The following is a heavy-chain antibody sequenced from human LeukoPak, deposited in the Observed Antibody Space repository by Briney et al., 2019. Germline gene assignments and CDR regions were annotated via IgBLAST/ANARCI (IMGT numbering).Heavy chain of an antibody. CDR3: AGVTATGFLDY. V-gene: IGHV3-21*06. D-gene: IGHD2-21*02. CDR2: ITIGSTYI. CDR1: GFTFSSYA. J-gene: IGHJ4*02. Sequence: GRSLRLSCAASGFTFSSYAMNWVRQAPGKGLEWVSSITIGSTYIYYADLMKGRFTISRDNAKNSLYLQMNRLRAEDTAVYYCAGVTATGFLDYWGQGTLVTVSS.